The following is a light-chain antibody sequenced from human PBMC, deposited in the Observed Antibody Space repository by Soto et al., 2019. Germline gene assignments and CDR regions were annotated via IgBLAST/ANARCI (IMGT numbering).Light chain of an antibody. CDR2: GAS. CDR1: QSVSSSY. Sequence: EIVLTQSPGTLSLSPGERATLSCRASQSVSSSYFAWYQQQPGQAPRLLIYGASSRATGIPDRFSGSGSGTDFTLTISRLEPEDFAVYYCQQYGSSPPGTFGQGTKVEIK. CDR3: QQYGSSPPGT. V-gene: IGKV3-20*01. J-gene: IGKJ1*01.